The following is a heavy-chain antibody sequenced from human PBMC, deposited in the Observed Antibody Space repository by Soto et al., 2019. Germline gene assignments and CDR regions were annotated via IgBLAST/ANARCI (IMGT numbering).Heavy chain of an antibody. V-gene: IGHV3-7*01. J-gene: IGHJ6*02. CDR1: GFTFSSYW. D-gene: IGHD5-18*01. CDR3: ARDTPSDRATRYFYGMDV. CDR2: IRQDGSEK. Sequence: GGSLRLSCAASGFTFSSYWMTWVRQAPGKGLEWVANIRQDGSEKYYADSVKGRFTISRDNARNSLYLQMNSLRAEETAVYYCARDTPSDRATRYFYGMDVWGQGTTVTVSS.